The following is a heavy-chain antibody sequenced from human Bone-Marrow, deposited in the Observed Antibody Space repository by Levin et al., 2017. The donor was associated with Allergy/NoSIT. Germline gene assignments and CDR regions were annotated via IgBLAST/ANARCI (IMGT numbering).Heavy chain of an antibody. D-gene: IGHD5-18*01. CDR2: ISSSSLYI. Sequence: PGGSLRLSCAASGFTFSTHTINWVRQAPGKGLEWVSSISSSSLYIYYADSVKGRFTISRDNAKNSLFLQMNSLRAEDTAIYYCAREGYSHGSSDFWGQGTLVTVSS. V-gene: IGHV3-21*01. J-gene: IGHJ4*02. CDR1: GFTFSTHT. CDR3: AREGYSHGSSDF.